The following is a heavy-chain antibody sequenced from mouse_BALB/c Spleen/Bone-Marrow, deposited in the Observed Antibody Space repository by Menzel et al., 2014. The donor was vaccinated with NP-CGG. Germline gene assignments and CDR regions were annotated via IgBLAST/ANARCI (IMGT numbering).Heavy chain of an antibody. CDR2: ISNGGGST. CDR3: ARGGYYFDY. CDR1: GFTFSSYT. V-gene: IGHV5-12-2*01. J-gene: IGHJ2*01. Sequence: EVNVVESGGGLVQPGGSLKLSCAASGFTFSSYTMSWVRQTPEKGLEWVAYISNGGGSTYYPDTVKGRFTISRDNAKNTLYLQMSSLKSEDTAMYYCARGGYYFDYWGQGTTLTVSS.